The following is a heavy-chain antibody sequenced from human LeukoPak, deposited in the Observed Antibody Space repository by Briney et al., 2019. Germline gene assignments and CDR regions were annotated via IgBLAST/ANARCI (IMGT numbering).Heavy chain of an antibody. V-gene: IGHV3-69-1*01. Sequence: GGSLRLSCGASGFTFSYYAMSWVRQAPGKGLEWVSSITITSYIYYADSVKGRFTTSRDNARNSLYLQMNSLRAEDTALYYCAKADSISLNWFDPWGQGTLVTVSS. D-gene: IGHD3-9*01. CDR3: AKADSISLNWFDP. CDR1: GFTFSYYA. CDR2: ITITSYI. J-gene: IGHJ5*02.